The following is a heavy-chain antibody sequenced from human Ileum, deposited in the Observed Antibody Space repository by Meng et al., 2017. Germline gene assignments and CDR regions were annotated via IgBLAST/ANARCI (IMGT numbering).Heavy chain of an antibody. Sequence: QVQLVQAGAEVKKPGASLKVSWKASDYTFTGYGVCCVRRAPGQGLEWMAWLGAHPGDTSHAPKFLGRVTVTADTATATAYMELRSFRSDDTAVYYCARGTPGRSYCDYWGLGTLVTVSS. CDR1: DYTFTGYG. CDR3: ARGTPGRSYCDY. D-gene: IGHD3-10*01. V-gene: IGHV1-18*01. J-gene: IGHJ4*02. CDR2: LGAHPGDT.